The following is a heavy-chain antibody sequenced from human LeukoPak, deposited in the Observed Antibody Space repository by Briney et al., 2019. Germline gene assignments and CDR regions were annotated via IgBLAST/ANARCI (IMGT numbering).Heavy chain of an antibody. V-gene: IGHV4-34*01. J-gene: IGHJ6*03. CDR1: GGSLTGYY. CDR3: ARVVVVEPSALSKRNYYYNMDV. D-gene: IGHD2-2*01. CDR2: INHSGST. Sequence: LETLSLTCAVYGGSLTGYYWTWIRQPPGKGLEWIGDINHSGSTNLNPSFESRGTISVDTSKSQLSLRMNSVTAADTAVYFCARVVVVEPSALSKRNYYYNMDVWGKGTTIIVSS.